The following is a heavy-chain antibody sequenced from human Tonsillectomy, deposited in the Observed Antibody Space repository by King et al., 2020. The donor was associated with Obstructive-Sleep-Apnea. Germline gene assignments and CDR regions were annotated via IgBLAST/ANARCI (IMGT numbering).Heavy chain of an antibody. CDR2: IIPILGIA. D-gene: IGHD3-22*01. J-gene: IGHJ4*02. Sequence: QLVQSGAEVKKPGSSVKVSCKASGGTFSSYAISWVRQAPGQGLEWMGGIIPILGIANYAQKFQGRVTITADKSTSTAYMELSSLRSEDTAGYYCARMGASNDSSGYYSSPFDYWGQGTLVTVSS. V-gene: IGHV1-69*10. CDR1: GGTFSSYA. CDR3: ARMGASNDSSGYYSSPFDY.